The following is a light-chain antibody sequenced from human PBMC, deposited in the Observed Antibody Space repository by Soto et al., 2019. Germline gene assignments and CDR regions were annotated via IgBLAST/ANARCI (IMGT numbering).Light chain of an antibody. CDR1: SSNIGAGYD. V-gene: IGLV1-40*01. CDR3: QSYDSSLSGCYV. CDR2: GNS. Sequence: SVLTQPPSVSGAPGQRVTISCPGSSSNIGAGYDVHWYQQLPGTAPKLLIYGNSNRPSGVPDRFSGSKSGTSASLAITGLQAEDEADYYCQSYDSSLSGCYVFGTGTKVTVL. J-gene: IGLJ1*01.